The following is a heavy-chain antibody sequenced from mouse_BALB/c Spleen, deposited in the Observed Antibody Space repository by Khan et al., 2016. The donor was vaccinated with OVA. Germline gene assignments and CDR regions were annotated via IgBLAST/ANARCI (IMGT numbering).Heavy chain of an antibody. J-gene: IGHJ3*01. V-gene: IGHV5-6-5*01. Sequence: EVELVESGGDLVKPGGSLKLSCAASGFTFSNYAMSWVRQTPEKRLEWVASISSGGTSYVPDSVKGRFAISRENGRNILYLQMSSLRSEDTAMYYCTRDYWFTYWGQGALVTGS. CDR3: TRDYWFTY. CDR2: ISSGGTS. CDR1: GFTFSNYA.